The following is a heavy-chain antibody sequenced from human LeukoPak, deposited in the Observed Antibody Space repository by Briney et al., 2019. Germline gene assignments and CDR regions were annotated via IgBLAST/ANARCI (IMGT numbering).Heavy chain of an antibody. CDR2: ISAASRGI. V-gene: IGHV3-48*01. CDR1: GFTFSTYS. J-gene: IGHJ4*02. D-gene: IGHD5-24*01. Sequence: PGGSLRLSCAASGFTFSTYSMSWVRQAPGKGLEWIPHISAASRGIYYADSVEGRFTISRDNAENSVFLQMTSLRPEDTAVYYCARGEYHQDGIGYNRFDNWGQGALVTVSS. CDR3: ARGEYHQDGIGYNRFDN.